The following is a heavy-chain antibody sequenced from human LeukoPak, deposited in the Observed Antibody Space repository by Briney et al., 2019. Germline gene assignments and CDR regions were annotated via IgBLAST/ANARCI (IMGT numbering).Heavy chain of an antibody. Sequence: GESLRISSKGSGXSFTSYCISWVRQMPGKGLEWMGRIDPSDSYTNYSPSFQGHVTISADKSISTAYLQWSSLKASDTAMYYCARRGIRTDYFDYWGQGTLVTVSS. CDR1: GXSFTSYC. V-gene: IGHV5-10-1*01. CDR2: IDPSDSYT. D-gene: IGHD6-13*01. J-gene: IGHJ4*02. CDR3: ARRGIRTDYFDY.